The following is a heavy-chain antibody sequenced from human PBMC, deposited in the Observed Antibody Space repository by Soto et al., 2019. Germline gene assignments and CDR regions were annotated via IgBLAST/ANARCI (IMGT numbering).Heavy chain of an antibody. V-gene: IGHV3-21*06. CDR1: GFSFSSYT. J-gene: IGHJ5*01. Sequence: SLRLSCTASGFSFSSYTMNWVRQAPGKGLQWVASITNRGTHTYSADSVKGRLTISRDNDKNSLYLQMNNLRAEDTATYYCARAHEVAWFDSWGLGTLVTVSS. CDR3: ARAHEVAWFDS. CDR2: ITNRGTHT. D-gene: IGHD2-15*01.